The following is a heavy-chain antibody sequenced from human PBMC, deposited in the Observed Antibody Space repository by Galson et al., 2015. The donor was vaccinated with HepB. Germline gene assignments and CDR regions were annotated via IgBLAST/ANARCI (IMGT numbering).Heavy chain of an antibody. V-gene: IGHV1-69*10. CDR3: ASSPEVYGDYHAFDI. D-gene: IGHD4-17*01. CDR2: IIPILGIA. J-gene: IGHJ3*02. Sequence: SVKVSCKASGGTFSSYAISWVRQAPGQGLEWMGGIIPILGIANYAQKFQGRVTITADKSTSTAYMELSSLRSEDTAVYYCASSPEVYGDYHAFDIWGQGTMVTASS. CDR1: GGTFSSYA.